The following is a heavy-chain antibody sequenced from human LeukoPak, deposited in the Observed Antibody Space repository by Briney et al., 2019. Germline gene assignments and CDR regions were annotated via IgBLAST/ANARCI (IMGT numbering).Heavy chain of an antibody. J-gene: IGHJ4*02. Sequence: GGSLRLSCAASGFTFSSYAMNWVRQAPGKGLEWVAFIRYDGSNKYYADSVKGRFTISRDNSKNTLYLQMNSLRAEDTAVYYCAKLLSGYDRFDYWGQGTLVTVSS. D-gene: IGHD5-12*01. V-gene: IGHV3-30*02. CDR2: IRYDGSNK. CDR1: GFTFSSYA. CDR3: AKLLSGYDRFDY.